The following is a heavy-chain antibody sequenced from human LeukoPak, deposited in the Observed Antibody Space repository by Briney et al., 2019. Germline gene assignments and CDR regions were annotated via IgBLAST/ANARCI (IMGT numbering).Heavy chain of an antibody. CDR2: ISYDGSNK. V-gene: IGHV3-30*18. Sequence: PGRSLRLSCAASGFTFSSYGMHWVRQAPGKGLEWVAVISYDGSNKYYADSVKGRFTISRDNSKNTLYLRMNSLRAEDTAVYYCAKDFRARGYFDWLFQHWGQGTLVTVSS. CDR1: GFTFSSYG. CDR3: AKDFRARGYFDWLFQH. D-gene: IGHD3-9*01. J-gene: IGHJ1*01.